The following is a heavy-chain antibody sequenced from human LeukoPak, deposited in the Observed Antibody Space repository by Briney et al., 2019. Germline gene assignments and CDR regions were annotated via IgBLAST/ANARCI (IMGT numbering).Heavy chain of an antibody. V-gene: IGHV1-3*01. CDR1: GYTFTSYA. CDR3: ARTEMATILDFDY. J-gene: IGHJ4*02. CDR2: INAGNGNT. D-gene: IGHD5-24*01. Sequence: ASVKVSCKASGYTFTSYAMHWVRQAPVQRLEWMGWINAGNGNTKYSQKFQGRVTITRDTSASTAYMELSSLRSEDTAVFYCARTEMATILDFDYWGQGTLVTVSS.